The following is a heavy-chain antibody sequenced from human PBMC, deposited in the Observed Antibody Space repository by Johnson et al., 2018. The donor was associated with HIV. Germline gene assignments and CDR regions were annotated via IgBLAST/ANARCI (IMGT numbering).Heavy chain of an antibody. J-gene: IGHJ3*02. D-gene: IGHD6-19*01. Sequence: QVQLVESGGGVVQPGRSLRLSCAASGFTFRSYAMHWVRQAPGRGLEWVALISYDGSNKYYADSVRGRFTISRDNSKNTLYLQMNSLRPEDTAVYYCARAVAGRGNAFDIWGLGTMVTVSS. CDR1: GFTFRSYA. CDR2: ISYDGSNK. CDR3: ARAVAGRGNAFDI. V-gene: IGHV3-30-3*01.